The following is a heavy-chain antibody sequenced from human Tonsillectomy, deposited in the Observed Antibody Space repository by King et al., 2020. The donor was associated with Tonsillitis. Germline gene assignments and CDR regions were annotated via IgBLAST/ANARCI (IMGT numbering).Heavy chain of an antibody. V-gene: IGHV4-59*01. Sequence: QLQESGPGLVEPSETLSLTCTVSGGSISGYYWSWIRQPPGKGLEWMGYIYYSGRNNYNPSIKSRVTISVDTSKNQLSLKVNPVTAADTAAYYCASDSMVRVVRLTDYYYYIDVWGQGTTVTVSS. D-gene: IGHD3-10*01. J-gene: IGHJ6*03. CDR2: IYYSGRN. CDR1: GGSISGYY. CDR3: ASDSMVRVVRLTDYYYYIDV.